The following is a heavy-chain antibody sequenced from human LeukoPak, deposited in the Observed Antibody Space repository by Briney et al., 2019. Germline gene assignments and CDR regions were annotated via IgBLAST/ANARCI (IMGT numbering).Heavy chain of an antibody. Sequence: ASVKASCKASGYTFTSYDINWVRQATGQGLEWMGWMNPNSGNTGYAQKFQGRVTMTRNTSISTAYMELSSLRSEDTAVYYCARGNMGATTFYYFDYWGQGTLVTVSS. V-gene: IGHV1-8*01. CDR2: MNPNSGNT. J-gene: IGHJ4*02. CDR1: GYTFTSYD. CDR3: ARGNMGATTFYYFDY. D-gene: IGHD1-26*01.